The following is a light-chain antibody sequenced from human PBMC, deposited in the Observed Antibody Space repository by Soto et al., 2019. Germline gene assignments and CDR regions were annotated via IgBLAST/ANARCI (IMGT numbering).Light chain of an antibody. Sequence: DIQMTQSPSSLSASVGDRVTITCRASQSISSYLNWYQQKPGKAPKLLIYAASSLQSGDPSRFSGSGSGTVYTLTISSLQPEDVVTYYCQQSYSTPTFGQGTKVEIK. J-gene: IGKJ1*01. V-gene: IGKV1-39*01. CDR2: AAS. CDR3: QQSYSTPT. CDR1: QSISSY.